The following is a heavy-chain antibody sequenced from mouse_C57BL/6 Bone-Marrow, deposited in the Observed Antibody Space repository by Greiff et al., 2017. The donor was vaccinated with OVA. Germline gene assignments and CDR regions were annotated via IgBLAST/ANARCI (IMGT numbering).Heavy chain of an antibody. CDR2: ISYGGSYT. J-gene: IGHJ2*01. Sequence: EVKLVESGGGLVKPGGSLKVSCAASGFTFSSYAMSWVRQTPEKRLEWVATISYGGSYTYYPDNVKGRFTIARDNAKNNLYQQMSHLKAEDTAMYYGAREVYGNDMDYWGQGTTLTVSS. V-gene: IGHV5-4*03. CDR1: GFTFSSYA. D-gene: IGHD2-2*01. CDR3: AREVYGNDMDY.